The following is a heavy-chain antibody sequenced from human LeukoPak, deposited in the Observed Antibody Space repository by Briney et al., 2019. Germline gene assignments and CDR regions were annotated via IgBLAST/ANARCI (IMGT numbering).Heavy chain of an antibody. D-gene: IGHD5-12*01. CDR1: GGSISSGSYY. CDR3: AREGVASPGDY. Sequence: PSHTLSLTCTVSGGSISSGSYYWSWTRQPAGKGLEWIGRIYTSGSTNYNPSLKSRVTISVDTSKNQFSLKLSSVTAADTAVYYCAREGVASPGDYWGQGTLVAVSS. J-gene: IGHJ4*02. CDR2: IYTSGST. V-gene: IGHV4-61*02.